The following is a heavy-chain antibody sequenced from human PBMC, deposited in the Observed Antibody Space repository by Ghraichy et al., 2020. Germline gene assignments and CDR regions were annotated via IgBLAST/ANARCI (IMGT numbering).Heavy chain of an antibody. CDR3: ARVWQDNSGSDY. J-gene: IGHJ4*02. D-gene: IGHD6-25*01. CDR1: GFTFSSYN. Sequence: GVLNISCAASGFTFSSYNMIWVRQAPGIGLEWVSYISGRSSLIYYADSVEGRFTISRDNAKNTLYLQMNSLRAEDTAVYYCARVWQDNSGSDYWGQGILVTVSS. V-gene: IGHV3-48*01. CDR2: ISGRSSLI.